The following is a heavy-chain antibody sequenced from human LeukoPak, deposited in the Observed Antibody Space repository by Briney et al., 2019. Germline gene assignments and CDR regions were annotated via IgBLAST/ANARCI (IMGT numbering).Heavy chain of an antibody. CDR1: GGSISSYY. Sequence: PSETLSLTCTVSGGSISSYYWSWIRQPAGKGLEWIGRIYTSGSTNYNPSLKSRVTMSVDTSKNQFSLKLSSVTAADTAVYYCAREIITIFGVVIIDWFDPWGQGTLVTVSS. CDR2: IYTSGST. V-gene: IGHV4-4*07. D-gene: IGHD3-3*01. J-gene: IGHJ5*02. CDR3: AREIITIFGVVIIDWFDP.